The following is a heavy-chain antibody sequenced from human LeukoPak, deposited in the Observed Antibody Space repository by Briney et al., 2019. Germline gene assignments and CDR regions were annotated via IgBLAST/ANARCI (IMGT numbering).Heavy chain of an antibody. CDR1: GGTFSSYA. Sequence: SVTVSCKASGGTFSSYAISWVRQAPGQGPEWMGRIIPILGIANYAQKFQGRVTITADTSSSTVYMELSSLRSEETAVYYCAKDQGLTAPPPYGLDVWGQGTTVIVSS. J-gene: IGHJ6*02. D-gene: IGHD5-18*01. V-gene: IGHV1-69*04. CDR3: AKDQGLTAPPPYGLDV. CDR2: IIPILGIA.